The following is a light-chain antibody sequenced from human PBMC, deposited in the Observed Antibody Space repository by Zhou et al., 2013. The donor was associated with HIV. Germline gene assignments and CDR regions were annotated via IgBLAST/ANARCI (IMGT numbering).Light chain of an antibody. CDR3: QQSYSIPWT. Sequence: DIQMTQSPSSLSASVGGRVTITCRASQSISNSLNWYQQKPGKAPKLLVYDASSLQSGVPSRISGSGSGTDFTLTITGLQPGDSASYYCQQSYSIPWTFGRRDRRWK. CDR1: QSISNS. CDR2: DAS. J-gene: IGKJ1*01. V-gene: IGKV1-39*01.